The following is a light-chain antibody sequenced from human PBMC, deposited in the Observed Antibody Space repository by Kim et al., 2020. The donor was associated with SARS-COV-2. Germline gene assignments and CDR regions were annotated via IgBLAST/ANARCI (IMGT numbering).Light chain of an antibody. V-gene: IGLV4-69*01. Sequence: QLVLTQSPSASASLGASVKLTCTLSSGHISYAIAWHQQQPEKGPRYLVKVNSDGSHIKGDGIPDRFSGSSSGAERYLTISSLQSEDEADYYCQSWGTGIVVFGGGTQLTVL. CDR1: SGHISYA. J-gene: IGLJ3*02. CDR3: QSWGTGIVV. CDR2: VNSDGSH.